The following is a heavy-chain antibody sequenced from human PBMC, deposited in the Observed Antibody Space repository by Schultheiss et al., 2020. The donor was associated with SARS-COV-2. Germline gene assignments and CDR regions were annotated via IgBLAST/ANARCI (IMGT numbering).Heavy chain of an antibody. CDR2: INSDGSST. CDR1: GFTFSSYW. D-gene: IGHD3-10*01. J-gene: IGHJ6*02. V-gene: IGHV3-74*01. Sequence: GGSLRLSCAASGFTFSSYWMHWVRQAPGKGLVWVSRINSDGSSTSYADSVKGRFTISRDNAKNTLYLQMNSLRAEDTAVYYCAKSHYYGSGSYYKEYYGMDVWGQGTTVNVSS. CDR3: AKSHYYGSGSYYKEYYGMDV.